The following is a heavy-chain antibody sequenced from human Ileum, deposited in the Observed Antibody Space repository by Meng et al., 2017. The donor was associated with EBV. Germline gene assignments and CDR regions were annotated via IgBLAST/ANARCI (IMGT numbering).Heavy chain of an antibody. J-gene: IGHJ5*01. CDR1: GGSITGYF. V-gene: IGHV4-59*12. Sequence: QVQLQESGPGLVKPSESLSLTCTVSGGSITGYFWSWVRQPPGKGREGSGSITHSGGTAYHPSLRRRVTLSVDTSENQFSLKVTSLTAADTAVYYCAREQDDGDYGRHRIDSWGQGTLVT. D-gene: IGHD4-17*01. CDR2: ITHSGGT. CDR3: AREQDDGDYGRHRIDS.